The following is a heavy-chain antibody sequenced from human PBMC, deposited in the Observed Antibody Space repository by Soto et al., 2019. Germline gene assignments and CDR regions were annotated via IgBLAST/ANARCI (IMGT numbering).Heavy chain of an antibody. CDR3: ASVYYCGSDPREEPHGLWS. D-gene: IGHD3-10*01. J-gene: IGHJ3*01. Sequence: ASVKVSCKASGYTFTSYGISWVRQAPGQGLEWMGWISAYNGNTNYAQKLQDRVTMTTDTSTSTAYMELRSLRSDDTAVYYCASVYYCGSDPREEPHGLWSWGQGTMVTVSS. CDR2: ISAYNGNT. V-gene: IGHV1-18*01. CDR1: GYTFTSYG.